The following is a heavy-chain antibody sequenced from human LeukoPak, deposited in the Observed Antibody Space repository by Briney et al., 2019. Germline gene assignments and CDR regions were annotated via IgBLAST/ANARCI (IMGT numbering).Heavy chain of an antibody. CDR3: ASSHCSSTSCYLNWFDP. D-gene: IGHD2-2*01. CDR1: GYTFTGYY. CDR2: INPNSGGT. J-gene: IGHJ5*02. V-gene: IGHV1-2*02. Sequence: GASVTVSCKASGYTFTGYYMHWVRQAPGQGLEWMGWINPNSGGTNYAQKFQGRVTMTRDTSISTACMELSRLRSDDTAVYYCASSHCSSTSCYLNWFDPWGQGTLVTVSS.